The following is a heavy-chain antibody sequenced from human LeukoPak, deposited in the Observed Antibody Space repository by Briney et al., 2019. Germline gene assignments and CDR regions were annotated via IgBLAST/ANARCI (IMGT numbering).Heavy chain of an antibody. CDR3: ARDRGGGDYDFWSGQGWFDP. Sequence: SETLSLTCTVSGGSISSYYWSWIRQPAGKGLEWIARIYTSGSTNYNPSLKSRVTISVDKSKNQFSLKLSSVTAADTAVYYCARDRGGGDYDFWSGQGWFDPWGQGTLVTVSS. CDR1: GGSISSYY. D-gene: IGHD3-3*01. J-gene: IGHJ5*02. CDR2: IYTSGST. V-gene: IGHV4-4*07.